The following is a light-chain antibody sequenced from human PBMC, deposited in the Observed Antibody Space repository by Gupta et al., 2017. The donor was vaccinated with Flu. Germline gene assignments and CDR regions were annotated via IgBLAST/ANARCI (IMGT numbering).Light chain of an antibody. Sequence: QSALTQPPSASGSPGQSVTISCTGTSSDVGSSQYVSWYQQHPGKAPNLLIYEVSRRPAGVPGRFSASKSGNTASPTVSGRQEAEAADYYCRSDAGNNNYVFGTGTKLTVL. CDR2: EVS. V-gene: IGLV2-8*01. J-gene: IGLJ1*01. CDR3: RSDAGNNNYV. CDR1: SSDVGSSQY.